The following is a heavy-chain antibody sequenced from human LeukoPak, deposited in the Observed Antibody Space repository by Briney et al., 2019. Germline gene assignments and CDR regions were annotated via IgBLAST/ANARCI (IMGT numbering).Heavy chain of an antibody. V-gene: IGHV3-21*04. CDR2: ISRDSDHR. D-gene: IGHD1-26*01. CDR1: GFRFHRFS. CDR3: ARGRGSYLDY. J-gene: IGHJ4*02. Sequence: PGGSLRLSCAASGFRFHRFSMNWVRQAPGKGLEWVSSISRDSDHRYYADSVKGRFTVSRDNAKNSLYLQMNSLRAEDTAVYYCARGRGSYLDYWGQGTLVTISS.